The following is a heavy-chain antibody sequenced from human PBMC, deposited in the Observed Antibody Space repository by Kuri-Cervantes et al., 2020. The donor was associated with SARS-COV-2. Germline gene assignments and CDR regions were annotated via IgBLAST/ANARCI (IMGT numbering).Heavy chain of an antibody. V-gene: IGHV1-69*06. CDR3: ARALQGVAATLPYYYYGMDV. Sequence: SVKVSCKGSGYTFTSYAISWVRQAPGQGLEWMGGIIPIFGTANYAQKFQGRVTITADKSTSTAYMELSSLRSDDTAVFYCARALQGVAATLPYYYYGMDVWGQGTTVTVSS. J-gene: IGHJ6*02. CDR1: GYTFTSYA. CDR2: IIPIFGTA. D-gene: IGHD2-15*01.